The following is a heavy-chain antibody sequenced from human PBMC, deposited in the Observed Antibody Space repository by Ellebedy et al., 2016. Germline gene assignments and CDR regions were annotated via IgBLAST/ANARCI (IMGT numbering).Heavy chain of an antibody. V-gene: IGHV4-61*08. CDR2: IYHTGGT. CDR1: GGSINSGDYY. J-gene: IGHJ4*02. CDR3: AREQWQGT. D-gene: IGHD6-19*01. Sequence: SETLSLXCTVSGGSINSGDYYWNWIRQPPGMGLEWLGCIYHTGGTNYNPSLESRITISLDTSKNQFSLRLTSVTAADTAVYYCAREQWQGTWGQGTLVTVSS.